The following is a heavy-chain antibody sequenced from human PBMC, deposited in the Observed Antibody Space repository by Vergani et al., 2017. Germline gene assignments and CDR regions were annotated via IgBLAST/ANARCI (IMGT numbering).Heavy chain of an antibody. D-gene: IGHD6-6*01. J-gene: IGHJ4*02. CDR1: GGTFRRYA. CDR3: AREGVEYSSSSYFDY. CDR2: IIPIFGTA. Sequence: QVQLVQSGAEVKKPGSSVKVSCKASGGTFRRYAISWVRQAPGQGLEWMGGIIPIFGTANYAQKFQGRVTITADESTSTAYMELSSLRSEDTAVYYCAREGVEYSSSSYFDYWGQGTLVTVSS. V-gene: IGHV1-69*12.